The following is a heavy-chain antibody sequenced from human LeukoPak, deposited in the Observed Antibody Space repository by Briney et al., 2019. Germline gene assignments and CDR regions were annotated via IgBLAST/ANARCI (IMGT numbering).Heavy chain of an antibody. CDR2: IYYSGST. V-gene: IGHV4-31*03. J-gene: IGHJ4*02. D-gene: IGHD3-10*01. Sequence: SETLSLTCTVSGGSISSGGYYWSWIRQHPGKSLEWIGYIYYSGSTYYNPSLKSRVTISVDTSKNQFSLKLSSVTAADTAVYYCARFYGSGSYYRPDYWGQGTLVTVSS. CDR1: GGSISSGGYY. CDR3: ARFYGSGSYYRPDY.